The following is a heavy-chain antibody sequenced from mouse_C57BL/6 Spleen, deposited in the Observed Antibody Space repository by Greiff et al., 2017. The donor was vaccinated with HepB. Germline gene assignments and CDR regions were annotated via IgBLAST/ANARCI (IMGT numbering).Heavy chain of an antibody. Sequence: QVQLQQSGAELAKPGASVKLSCKASGYTFTSYWMHWVKQRPGQGLEWIGYINPSSGYTKYNQKFKDKATLTAAKSSSTAYMQLSSLTYEDSAVYYCARSLYAMDYWGQGTSVTVSS. J-gene: IGHJ4*01. CDR1: GYTFTSYW. CDR3: ARSLYAMDY. V-gene: IGHV1-7*01. CDR2: INPSSGYT.